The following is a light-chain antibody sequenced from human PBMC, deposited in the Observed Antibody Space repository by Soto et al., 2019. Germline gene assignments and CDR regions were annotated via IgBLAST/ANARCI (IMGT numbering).Light chain of an antibody. V-gene: IGKV3-20*01. J-gene: IGKJ4*01. CDR3: QQYGRSPLS. Sequence: EIVLTQSPGTLSLSPGERATLSCRASQSVSSSYLAWYQQKPGQAPRLLIYGASSRATGIPDRFSGSGSGTDFTLSISRLMPEDFAVYFCQQYGRSPLSFGGGTKVEIK. CDR1: QSVSSSY. CDR2: GAS.